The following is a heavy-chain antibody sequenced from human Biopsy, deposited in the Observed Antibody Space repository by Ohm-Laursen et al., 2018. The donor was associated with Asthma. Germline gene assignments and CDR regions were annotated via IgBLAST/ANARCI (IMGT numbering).Heavy chain of an antibody. Sequence: SLKVSCKISGYSLTDLSMHCVRQAPGQGLEWMGGHDHEEGGTANARRFQGRVTMTEDTSTDTAYMELSSLSSDDTAVYYCASDFPKDYVRYNFQFWGQGTLVTVSS. V-gene: IGHV1-24*01. CDR3: ASDFPKDYVRYNFQF. CDR1: GYSLTDLS. D-gene: IGHD4-17*01. CDR2: HDHEEGGT. J-gene: IGHJ4*02.